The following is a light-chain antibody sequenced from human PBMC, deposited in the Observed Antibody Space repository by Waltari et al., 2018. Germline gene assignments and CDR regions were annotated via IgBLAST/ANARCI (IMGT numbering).Light chain of an antibody. CDR3: GTWDSSLSGAV. V-gene: IGLV1-51*02. J-gene: IGLJ7*01. CDR1: SSHIGTNS. Sequence: QSVLTQPPSVSAAPGQRVTIACPGGSSHIGTNSVAWYRQFPGTAPKLLIYENTERPSGIPGRFSGSKSGTSATLDITGLQAGDEADYYCGTWDSSLSGAVFGGGTHLTVL. CDR2: ENT.